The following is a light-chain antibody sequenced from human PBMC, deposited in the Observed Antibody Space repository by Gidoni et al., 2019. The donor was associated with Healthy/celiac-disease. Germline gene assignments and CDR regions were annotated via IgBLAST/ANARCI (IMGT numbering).Light chain of an antibody. Sequence: SYELTQPPSVSVSPGQTASITCSGDNLGDKYACWYQQKPGQSPVLVIYQDSKRPSGIPERFSGSNSGNTATLTISGTQAMDEADYYCQEWDSSTSHVVFGGGTKLTVL. J-gene: IGLJ2*01. CDR1: NLGDKY. CDR3: QEWDSSTSHVV. V-gene: IGLV3-1*01. CDR2: QDS.